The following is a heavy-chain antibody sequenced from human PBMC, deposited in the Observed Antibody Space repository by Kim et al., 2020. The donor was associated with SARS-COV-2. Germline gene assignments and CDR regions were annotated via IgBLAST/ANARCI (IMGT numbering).Heavy chain of an antibody. CDR1: GFTFNNYA. Sequence: GGSLRLSCAASGFTFNNYAMSWVRQAPGKGPEWVSSVSATGGSTYYPDSVKGRFTMSRDNSRDTLFLQMNSLRAEDTAVYYCAKGTLSQWTFDYWGQGTLVTVSS. V-gene: IGHV3-23*01. CDR2: VSATGGST. J-gene: IGHJ4*02. D-gene: IGHD2-8*01. CDR3: AKGTLSQWTFDY.